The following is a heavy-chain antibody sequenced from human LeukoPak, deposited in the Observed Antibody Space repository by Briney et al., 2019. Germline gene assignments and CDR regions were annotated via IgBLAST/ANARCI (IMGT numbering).Heavy chain of an antibody. CDR3: ARHGRYSYEYYYYGMDV. Sequence: GESLKISCKGSGYNFPSYWIAWVRQMPGKGLEWMGIIYPGDSDTRYSPSFQGQVTISADKSITTAYLQWSSLKASDTAMYYCARHGRYSYEYYYYGMDVWGQGTTVTVSS. D-gene: IGHD5-18*01. V-gene: IGHV5-51*01. CDR1: GYNFPSYW. J-gene: IGHJ6*02. CDR2: IYPGDSDT.